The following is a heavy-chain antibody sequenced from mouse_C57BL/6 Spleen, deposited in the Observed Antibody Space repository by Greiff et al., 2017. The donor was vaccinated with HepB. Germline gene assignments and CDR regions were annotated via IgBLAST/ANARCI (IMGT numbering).Heavy chain of an antibody. J-gene: IGHJ3*01. CDR2: IWRGGST. V-gene: IGHV2-2*01. Sequence: QVQLKQSGPGLVQPSQSLSITCTVSGFSLTSYGVHWVRQSPGKGLEWLGVIWRGGSTDYNAAFISRLSISKDNSKSQVFFKMNSLQADDTAIYYCARGLFAYWGQGTLVTVSA. D-gene: IGHD3-1*01. CDR1: GFSLTSYG. CDR3: ARGLFAY.